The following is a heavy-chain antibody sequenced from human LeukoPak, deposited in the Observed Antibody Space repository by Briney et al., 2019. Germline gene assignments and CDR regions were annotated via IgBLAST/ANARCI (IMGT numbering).Heavy chain of an antibody. CDR3: AKGRRSNSGSYPYFDY. V-gene: IGHV3-23*01. Sequence: GGSLRLSCAASGFTFSSYAMSWVRQAPGKGLEWVSAISGSGGSTYYADPVKGRFTISRDNSKNTLYLQMNSLRAEDTAVYYCAKGRRSNSGSYPYFDYWGQGTLVTVSS. D-gene: IGHD3-10*01. J-gene: IGHJ4*02. CDR1: GFTFSSYA. CDR2: ISGSGGST.